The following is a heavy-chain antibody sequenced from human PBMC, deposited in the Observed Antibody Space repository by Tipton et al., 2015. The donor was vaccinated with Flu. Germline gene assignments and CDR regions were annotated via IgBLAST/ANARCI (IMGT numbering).Heavy chain of an antibody. CDR2: IYYSGST. Sequence: LRLSCTVSGGSISSYYWSWIRQPPGKGLEWIGYIYYSGSTKYNPSLKSRVTISVDTSKKQFSLKLSSVTAADTAVYYCARDRSRNAFDIWGQGTMVTVSS. V-gene: IGHV4-59*01. J-gene: IGHJ3*02. CDR3: ARDRSRNAFDI. CDR1: GGSISSYY.